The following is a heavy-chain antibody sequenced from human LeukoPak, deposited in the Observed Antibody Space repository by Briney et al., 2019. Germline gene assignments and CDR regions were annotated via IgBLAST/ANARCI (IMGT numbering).Heavy chain of an antibody. CDR2: ISGSGGST. Sequence: GGSLRLPCAASGFTFNIYAMSWVRQAPGKGLEWVAGISGSGGSTGYADSVKGRFTISRDNSKNTLYLHMNSLRAEDTAVYYCAKDRRIAAAYLFDYWGQGTLVSVSS. CDR3: AKDRRIAAAYLFDY. CDR1: GFTFNIYA. J-gene: IGHJ4*02. V-gene: IGHV3-23*01. D-gene: IGHD6-13*01.